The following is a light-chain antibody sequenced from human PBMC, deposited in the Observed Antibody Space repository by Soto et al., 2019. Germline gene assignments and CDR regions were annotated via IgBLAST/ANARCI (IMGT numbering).Light chain of an antibody. J-gene: IGLJ1*01. CDR2: EVS. Sequence: QSALTQPASVSGSPGQSITISCTGTSSDVGGYHYVSWYQQHPGKAPKLMIYEVSNRPSGVSNRYSGSKSGNTASLTISGLQAEDEADYYCISYTSSSIDYVFGTGTKLPV. V-gene: IGLV2-14*01. CDR1: SSDVGGYHY. CDR3: ISYTSSSIDYV.